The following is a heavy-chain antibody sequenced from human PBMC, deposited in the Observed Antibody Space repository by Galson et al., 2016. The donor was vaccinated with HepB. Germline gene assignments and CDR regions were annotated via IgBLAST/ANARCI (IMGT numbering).Heavy chain of an antibody. J-gene: IGHJ4*02. Sequence: SLRLSCAASGFNVSRTYMNWVRQAPGKGLEWVSLIYSGGSTYYADSVKGRFAISRDTSKNTLYLQMNSLRAEDTAFYYCGRVSYGDPGSFEYWGQGTLVTVSS. CDR3: GRVSYGDPGSFEY. CDR1: GFNVSRTY. V-gene: IGHV3-53*01. D-gene: IGHD4-17*01. CDR2: IYSGGST.